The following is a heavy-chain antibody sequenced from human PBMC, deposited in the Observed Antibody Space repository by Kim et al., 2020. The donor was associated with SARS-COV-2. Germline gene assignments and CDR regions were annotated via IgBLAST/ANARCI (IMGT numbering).Heavy chain of an antibody. V-gene: IGHV4-34*01. CDR3: ARLPPNYYDSSGYYAFDY. J-gene: IGHJ4*02. Sequence: SETLSLTCAVYGGSFSGYYWSWIRQPPGKGLEWIGEINHSGSTNYNPSLKSRVTISVDTSKNQFSLKLSPVTAADTAVYYCARLPPNYYDSSGYYAFDYWGQGTLVTVSS. D-gene: IGHD3-22*01. CDR1: GGSFSGYY. CDR2: INHSGST.